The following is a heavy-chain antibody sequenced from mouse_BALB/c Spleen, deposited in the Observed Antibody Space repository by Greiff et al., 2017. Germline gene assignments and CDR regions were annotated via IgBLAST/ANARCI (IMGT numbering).Heavy chain of an antibody. CDR3: ARQGGRLRLLAY. CDR1: GFTFSSYG. CDR2: ISSGGSYT. Sequence: VQLKESGGDLVKPGGSLKLSCAASGFTFSSYGMSWVRQTPDKRLEWVATISSGGSYTYYPDSVKGRFTISRDNAKNTLYLQMSSLKSEDTAMYYCARQGGRLRLLAYWGQGTLVTVSA. D-gene: IGHD2-4*01. J-gene: IGHJ3*01. V-gene: IGHV5-6*01.